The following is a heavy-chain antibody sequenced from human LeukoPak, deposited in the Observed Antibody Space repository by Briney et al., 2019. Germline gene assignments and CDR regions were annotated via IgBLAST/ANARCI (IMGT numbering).Heavy chain of an antibody. V-gene: IGHV4-61*02. CDR2: IYTSGST. D-gene: IGHD6-13*01. CDR3: ARDYSSSSDY. J-gene: IGHJ4*02. Sequence: SETLSLTCTVSGGSISSGSYYWSWIRQPAGKGLEWIGRIYTSGSTNYNPSLKSRVTISVDTSKNQFSLKLSSVTAADTAVCYCARDYSSSSDYWGQRTLVTVSS. CDR1: GGSISSGSYY.